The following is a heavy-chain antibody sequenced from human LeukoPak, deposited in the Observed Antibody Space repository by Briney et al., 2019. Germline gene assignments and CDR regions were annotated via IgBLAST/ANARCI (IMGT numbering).Heavy chain of an antibody. CDR2: IYPGDSDT. Sequence: GESLKISCKGSGYSFTSYWIGWVRQMPGKGLEWMGIIYPGDSDTRYSPSFQGQVTISADKSIYTAYLQWSSLKASDTAMYYCAIQYSGNGVDDAFDIWGQGTMVTVSS. J-gene: IGHJ3*02. CDR1: GYSFTSYW. V-gene: IGHV5-51*01. D-gene: IGHD5-12*01. CDR3: AIQYSGNGVDDAFDI.